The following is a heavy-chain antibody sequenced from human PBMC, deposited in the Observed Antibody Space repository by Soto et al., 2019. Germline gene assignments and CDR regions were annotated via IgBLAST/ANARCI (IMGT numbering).Heavy chain of an antibody. J-gene: IGHJ6*02. V-gene: IGHV1-46*01. D-gene: IGHD3-10*01. CDR3: ARDGGMVRGVIPLYYYGMDV. CDR1: GYTFTSYY. CDR2: INPSGGST. Sequence: QVQLVQSGAEVKKPGASVKVSCKASGYTFTSYYMHWVRQAPGQGLEWMGIINPSGGSTSYAQKFQGRVTMTRDTSTSTVYMELSSLRSEDTAVYYCARDGGMVRGVIPLYYYGMDVWGQGTTVTVSS.